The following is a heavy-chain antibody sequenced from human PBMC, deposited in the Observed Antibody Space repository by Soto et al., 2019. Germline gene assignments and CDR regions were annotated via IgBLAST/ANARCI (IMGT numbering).Heavy chain of an antibody. Sequence: EVQLVESGGGLVQPGGSLRLSCAASEFTFSSYWMSWVRQAPGKELEWVANIRQDGSDKYYVDSVKGRFTISRDNPKDSLSLQMNSLRAEHTPIYYGASTQQRLVQRGDFDYWGEGT. J-gene: IGHJ4*02. D-gene: IGHD6-19*01. CDR1: EFTFSSYW. V-gene: IGHV3-7*05. CDR3: ASTQQRLVQRGDFDY. CDR2: IRQDGSDK.